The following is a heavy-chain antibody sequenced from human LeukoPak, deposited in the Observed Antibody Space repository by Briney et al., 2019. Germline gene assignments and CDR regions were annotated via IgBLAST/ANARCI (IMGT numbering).Heavy chain of an antibody. J-gene: IGHJ5*02. CDR2: ISSSSSYI. Sequence: PGGSLRLSCVVSGITFSTYSMSWVRQAPGKGLEWVSSISSSSSYIYYADSMKGRFTISRDNAKNSLYLQMNSLRVDDTAVYYCARGEASGSYFNWFDPWGQGTLVTVSS. D-gene: IGHD3-10*01. V-gene: IGHV3-21*04. CDR3: ARGEASGSYFNWFDP. CDR1: GITFSTYS.